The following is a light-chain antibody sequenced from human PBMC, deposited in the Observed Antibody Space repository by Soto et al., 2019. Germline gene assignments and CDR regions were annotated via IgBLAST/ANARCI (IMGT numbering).Light chain of an antibody. CDR1: QSGDHSN. Sequence: EIVLTQSPGTLSLSPGERATLSCRASQSGDHSNFAWYQQKPGQAPRLLIYGASSRAPGIPDRVSGSGSGTDFSLTISRLEPADFEVYDCQKCGSSLWTFGHGTKVENK. CDR2: GAS. CDR3: QKCGSSLWT. V-gene: IGKV3-20*01. J-gene: IGKJ1*01.